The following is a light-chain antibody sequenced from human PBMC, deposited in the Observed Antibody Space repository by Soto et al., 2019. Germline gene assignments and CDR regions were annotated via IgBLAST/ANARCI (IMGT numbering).Light chain of an antibody. CDR1: SSDIGRYEF. J-gene: IGLJ1*01. V-gene: IGLV2-8*01. CDR2: EVT. Sequence: QSALTQPPSASGSLGQSVTISCTGTSSDIGRYEFVSWYQQHPGKAPKLIIYEVTERPSGVPDRFSGSQSGNTASLTVSGLQADDEADYFCCYYAGTKYYVFGTWTKLTVL. CDR3: CYYAGTKYYV.